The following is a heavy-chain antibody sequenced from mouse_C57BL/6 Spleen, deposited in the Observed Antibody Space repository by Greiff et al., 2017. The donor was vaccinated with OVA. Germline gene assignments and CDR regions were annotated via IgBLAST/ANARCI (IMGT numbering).Heavy chain of an antibody. V-gene: IGHV1-55*01. Sequence: QVQLQQPGAELVKPGASVKMSCKASGYTFTSYWIPWVKQRPGQGLEWIGDINPGSGSTNYNEKFKSKATLTVDTSSSTAYVQLSSLTSEDSAVCYCAGAGDDDDGGVAWFAYWGQGTLVTVSA. CDR3: AGAGDDDDGGVAWFAY. J-gene: IGHJ3*01. CDR2: INPGSGST. D-gene: IGHD2-4*01. CDR1: GYTFTSYW.